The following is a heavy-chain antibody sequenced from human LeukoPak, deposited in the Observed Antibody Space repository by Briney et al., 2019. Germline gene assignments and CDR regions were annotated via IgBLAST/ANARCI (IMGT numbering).Heavy chain of an antibody. V-gene: IGHV4-59*08. J-gene: IGHJ4*02. CDR3: ARVGDGNFDY. CDR1: GGSISSYY. CDR2: IYYSGNT. Sequence: SETLSLTCTVSGGSISSYYWSWIRQPPGKKLEWIGYIYYSGNTNYNPSLKSRVTISIDTSKNQFSLKVSPVTAADTAVYYCARVGDGNFDYWGQGTLVTVSS. D-gene: IGHD3-16*01.